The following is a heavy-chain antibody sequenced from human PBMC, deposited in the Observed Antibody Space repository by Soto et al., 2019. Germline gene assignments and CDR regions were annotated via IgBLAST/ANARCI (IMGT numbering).Heavy chain of an antibody. Sequence: QVQLVQSGAEVKKPGSSVKVSCKTSGGTFSNDIITWVRQAPGQGLEWMGRIIPLLDIANYAQKFQGRVTITAEKATSTAYMELNSLRSENTAMYYCARDSPIGSTFSGYDAIDYWGQGTLVTVSS. V-gene: IGHV1-69*08. CDR2: IIPLLDIA. D-gene: IGHD5-12*01. CDR3: ARDSPIGSTFSGYDAIDY. CDR1: GGTFSNDI. J-gene: IGHJ4*02.